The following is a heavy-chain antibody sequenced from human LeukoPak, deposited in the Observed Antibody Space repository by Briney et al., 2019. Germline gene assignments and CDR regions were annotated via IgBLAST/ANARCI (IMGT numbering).Heavy chain of an antibody. CDR2: ISAYNGNT. CDR3: ARAPPTYYYDSSGYWVFDY. Sequence: SVKVSCKASGYTFTSYGISWVRQAPGQGLEWMGWISAYNGNTNYAQKLQGRGTMTTDTSTSTAYLDLRSLRSDDTAVYYCARAPPTYYYDSSGYWVFDYWGQGTLVTVSS. CDR1: GYTFTSYG. J-gene: IGHJ4*02. V-gene: IGHV1-18*01. D-gene: IGHD3-22*01.